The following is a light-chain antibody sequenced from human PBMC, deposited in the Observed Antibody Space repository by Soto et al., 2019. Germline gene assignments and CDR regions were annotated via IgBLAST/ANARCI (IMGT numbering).Light chain of an antibody. Sequence: QSFLTQPASVSGSPGQSITISCGGTTSDVGGYNLVSWYQQHTAKAPKLLIYEGTQRPSGVSSRFSGSKSGNTASLTISGLQAEDEADYYCCSYASSSSYVFGTGTKVTVL. CDR1: TSDVGGYNL. CDR2: EGT. CDR3: CSYASSSSYV. J-gene: IGLJ1*01. V-gene: IGLV2-23*01.